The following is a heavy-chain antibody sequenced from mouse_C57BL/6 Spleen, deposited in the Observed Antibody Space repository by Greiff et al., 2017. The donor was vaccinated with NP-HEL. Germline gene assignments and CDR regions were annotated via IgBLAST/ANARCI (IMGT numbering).Heavy chain of an antibody. D-gene: IGHD2-3*01. J-gene: IGHJ2*01. CDR3: ARQERDDGYYVDY. CDR1: GFTFSSYG. Sequence: EVQVVESGGDLVKPGGSLKLSCAASGFTFSSYGMSWVRQTPDKRLEWVATISSGGSYTYYPDSVKGRFTISRDKAKNTLYLQRSSLKSEDTAMYYCARQERDDGYYVDYWDQGTTHTVSS. CDR2: ISSGGSYT. V-gene: IGHV5-6*01.